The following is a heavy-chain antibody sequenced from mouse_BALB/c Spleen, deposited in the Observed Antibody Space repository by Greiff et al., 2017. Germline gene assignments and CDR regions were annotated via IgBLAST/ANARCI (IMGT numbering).Heavy chain of an antibody. J-gene: IGHJ2*01. CDR1: GFTFSSYT. V-gene: IGHV5-6-4*01. D-gene: IGHD1-1*01. Sequence: EVKLVESGGGLVKPGGSLKLSCAASGFTFSSYTMSWVRQTPEKRLEWVATISSGGSYTYYPDSVKGRFTISRDNAKNTLYLQMSSLKSEDTAMYYCTRPSTGGYFDNWGQGTTLTVSS. CDR3: TRPSTGGYFDN. CDR2: ISSGGSYT.